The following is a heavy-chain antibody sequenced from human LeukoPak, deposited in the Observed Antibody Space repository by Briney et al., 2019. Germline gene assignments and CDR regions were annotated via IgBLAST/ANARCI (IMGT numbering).Heavy chain of an antibody. CDR3: ASTYYYGSGRRYYMDV. D-gene: IGHD3-10*01. CDR2: ISAYNGNT. CDR1: GYTFTSYG. Sequence: ASVKVSCKASGYTFTSYGISWVRQAPGQGLEWMGWISAYNGNTNYAQKLQGRVIMTTDTSTSTAYMELRSLRSDDTAVYYCASTYYYGSGRRYYMDVWGKGTTVTVSS. V-gene: IGHV1-18*01. J-gene: IGHJ6*03.